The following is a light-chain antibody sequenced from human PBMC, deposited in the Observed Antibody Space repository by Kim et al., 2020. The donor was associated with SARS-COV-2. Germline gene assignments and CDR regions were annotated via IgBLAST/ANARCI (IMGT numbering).Light chain of an antibody. J-gene: IGLJ1*01. Sequence: QSALTQPASVSGSPGQSITISCTGTSSDVGGYNYVSWYQQHPGKAPKLMIYDVSNRPSGVSNRFSGSKSGNTASLTISGLQAEDEADYYCSSYTSSSTLGLVFGTGTKVTVL. CDR1: SSDVGGYNY. CDR2: DVS. CDR3: SSYTSSSTLGLV. V-gene: IGLV2-14*03.